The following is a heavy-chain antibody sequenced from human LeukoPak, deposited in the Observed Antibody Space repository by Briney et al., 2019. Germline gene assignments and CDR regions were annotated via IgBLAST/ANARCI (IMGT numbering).Heavy chain of an antibody. CDR1: GYTFTSYG. D-gene: IGHD3-10*01. Sequence: ASVKVSCKASGYTFTSYGISWVRQAPGQGLEWMGWITAYNDNTNYAQKLQGRVTMTTDTSTSTAYMELRSLRADDTAVYYCARALLWFGEPSHIDYWGQGTLVTASS. CDR2: ITAYNDNT. CDR3: ARALLWFGEPSHIDY. J-gene: IGHJ4*02. V-gene: IGHV1-18*01.